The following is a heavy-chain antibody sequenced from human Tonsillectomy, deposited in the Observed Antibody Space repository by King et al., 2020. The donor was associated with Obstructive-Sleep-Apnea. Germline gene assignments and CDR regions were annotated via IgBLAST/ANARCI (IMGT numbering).Heavy chain of an antibody. CDR2: IRYDGRDK. CDR3: AKEGTTGTTGSAFDI. CDR1: GFTFSSYG. Sequence: VQLVESGGGVVQPGGSLRLSCAASGFTFSSYGMHWVRQAPGKGLGWVAFIRYDGRDKCYADSVKGRFTISRDNSKNTLYLQMNSLRAEDTAVYYCAKEGTTGTTGSAFDIWGQGTMVTVSS. D-gene: IGHD1-1*01. J-gene: IGHJ3*02. V-gene: IGHV3-30*02.